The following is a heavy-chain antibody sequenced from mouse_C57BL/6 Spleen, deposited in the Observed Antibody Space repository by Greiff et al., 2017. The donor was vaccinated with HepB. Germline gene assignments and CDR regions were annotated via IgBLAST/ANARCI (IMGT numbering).Heavy chain of an antibody. CDR2: IDPNSGGT. J-gene: IGHJ3*01. Sequence: QVQLQQPGAELVKPGASVKLSCKASGYTFTSYWMHWVKQRPGRGLEWIGRIDPNSGGTKYNEKFKSKATLTVDKPSSTSYMQRSSLTSEDSAVYYCARDYYGSSYVPFAYWGQGTLVTVSA. CDR3: ARDYYGSSYVPFAY. D-gene: IGHD1-1*01. CDR1: GYTFTSYW. V-gene: IGHV1-72*01.